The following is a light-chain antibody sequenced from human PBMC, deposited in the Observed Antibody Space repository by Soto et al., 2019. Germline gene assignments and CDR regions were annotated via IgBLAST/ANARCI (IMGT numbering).Light chain of an antibody. V-gene: IGKV2-28*01. Sequence: DIVMTQSPLSLPVTPGEPASISCRSSQSLLHSNGYNYLDWYLQKPGQSPQLLIYLGSNRASGVPDRFSGSGSGTDFTLKITRVEAEDAGVYYCMQALKSWTFGQGTKVDIK. CDR2: LGS. CDR3: MQALKSWT. CDR1: QSLLHSNGYNY. J-gene: IGKJ1*01.